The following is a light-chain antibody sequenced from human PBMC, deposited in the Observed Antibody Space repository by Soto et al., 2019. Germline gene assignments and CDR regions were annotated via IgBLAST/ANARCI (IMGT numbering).Light chain of an antibody. Sequence: EIVFTQSPGTLALSPRERATLSCRASQSVSSSYLAWYQQKPGQAPRLLIYGASSRATGIPDRFSGSGSGTDFTLTISRLEPEDFAVYYCQFYGDPSKTFGQGTKVDIK. CDR3: QFYGDPSKT. CDR2: GAS. J-gene: IGKJ1*01. V-gene: IGKV3-20*01. CDR1: QSVSSSY.